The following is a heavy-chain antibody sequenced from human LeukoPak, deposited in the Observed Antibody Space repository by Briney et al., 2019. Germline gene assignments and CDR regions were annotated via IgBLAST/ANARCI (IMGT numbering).Heavy chain of an antibody. CDR2: INHSGST. J-gene: IGHJ4*02. D-gene: IGHD3-10*01. Sequence: SETLSLTCAVYGGSFSGYYWSWIRQPPGKGLEWIGEINHSGSTNYNPSLKSRVTISVDTSKNQFSLKLSSVTAADTAVYYCARDRYYGSWSYYNPRRGYFDYWGQGTLVTVSS. CDR3: ARDRYYGSWSYYNPRRGYFDY. V-gene: IGHV4-34*01. CDR1: GGSFSGYY.